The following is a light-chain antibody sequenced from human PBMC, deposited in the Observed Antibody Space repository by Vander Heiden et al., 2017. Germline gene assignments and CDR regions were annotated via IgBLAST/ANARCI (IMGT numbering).Light chain of an antibody. CDR1: NTDIGVYND. V-gene: IGLV2-14*01. J-gene: IGLJ2*01. Sequence: QSVLIQPASVSGSPGQSITISCTGSNTDIGVYNDVSWYQQVPGRPPKLIIYEVSRRPSGVSARFSASKSDNTASLTISGLQAEDEADYHCSSYSGASGGAVFGGGTKLTAL. CDR2: EVS. CDR3: SSYSGASGGAV.